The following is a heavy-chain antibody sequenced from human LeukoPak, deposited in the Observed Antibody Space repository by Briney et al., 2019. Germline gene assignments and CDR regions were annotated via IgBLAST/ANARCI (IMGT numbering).Heavy chain of an antibody. V-gene: IGHV3-21*01. Sequence: GGSLRLSCAASGFTFSDYCMSWVRQAPGKGLEWVSSISSSSSYIYYADSVKGRFTISRDNAKNSLYLQMNSLRAEDTAVYYCATVRGYQLLSDAFDIWGQGTMVTVSS. CDR3: ATVRGYQLLSDAFDI. D-gene: IGHD2-2*01. CDR2: ISSSSSYI. J-gene: IGHJ3*02. CDR1: GFTFSDYC.